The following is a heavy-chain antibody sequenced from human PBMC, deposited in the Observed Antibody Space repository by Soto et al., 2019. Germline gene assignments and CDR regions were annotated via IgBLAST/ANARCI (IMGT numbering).Heavy chain of an antibody. J-gene: IGHJ4*02. V-gene: IGHV4-59*01. CDR2: IHYSGST. Sequence: PSETLSLTCTVSGGSISSYYWSWIRQPPGKGLEWIGYIHYSGSTNYNPSLKSRVTISVDTSKNQFSLKLSSVTAADTAVYYCARETSSGYYSFDYWGQGTLVTVSS. CDR1: GGSISSYY. CDR3: ARETSSGYYSFDY. D-gene: IGHD3-22*01.